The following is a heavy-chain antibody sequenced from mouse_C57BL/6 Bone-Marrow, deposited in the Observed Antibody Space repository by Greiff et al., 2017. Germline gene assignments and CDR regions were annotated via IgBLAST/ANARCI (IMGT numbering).Heavy chain of an antibody. CDR1: GYTFTSYW. D-gene: IGHD1-1*01. CDR2: IDPSDSYT. J-gene: IGHJ1*01. V-gene: IGHV1-59*01. Sequence: VQLQQPGAELVRPGTSVKLSCKASGYTFTSYWMHWVKQRPGQGLEWIGVIDPSDSYTNYNQKFKGKATLTVDTSSSTAYMQLSSLTSEDSAVYYCAENYDGSSWNWYFDVWGAGTTVTVSS. CDR3: AENYDGSSWNWYFDV.